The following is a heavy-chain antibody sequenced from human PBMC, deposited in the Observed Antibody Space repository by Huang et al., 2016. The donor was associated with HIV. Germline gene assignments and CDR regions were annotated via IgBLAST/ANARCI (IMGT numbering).Heavy chain of an antibody. V-gene: IGHV3-74*01. D-gene: IGHD3-22*01. Sequence: EVQLVEYGGGLVQPGGSLRLSCAASGFSISSYWMHWVRQAPGKGLVWVSLINSDGSSTSYADSVKGRFTISRDNAKNTRYLQMNSLRAEDTAVYYCARDPRIQSWLNFFDYWGQGTLVSVSS. J-gene: IGHJ4*02. CDR1: GFSISSYW. CDR2: INSDGSST. CDR3: ARDPRIQSWLNFFDY.